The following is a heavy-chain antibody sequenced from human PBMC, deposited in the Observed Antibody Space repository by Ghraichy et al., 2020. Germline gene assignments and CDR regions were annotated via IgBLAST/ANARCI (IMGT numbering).Heavy chain of an antibody. CDR3: ARLGYGVPFDY. CDR1: GFTFRSYW. J-gene: IGHJ4*02. V-gene: IGHV3-7*03. CDR2: IKHDGSER. Sequence: GGSLRLSCAASGFTFRSYWMTWVRQAPGKGLEWVANIKHDGSERYHADSVKGRFTISRDDAKSSLYLQMNSLRVEDTAVYYCARLGYGVPFDYWGQGTLVTVSS. D-gene: IGHD5-12*01.